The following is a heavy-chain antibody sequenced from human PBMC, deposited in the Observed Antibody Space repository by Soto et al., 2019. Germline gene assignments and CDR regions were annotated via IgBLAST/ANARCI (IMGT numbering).Heavy chain of an antibody. V-gene: IGHV1-69*13. CDR1: GGTLSSYA. D-gene: IGHD2-15*01. J-gene: IGHJ5*02. CDR2: IIPIFGTA. Sequence: GASVKVSCKASGGTLSSYAISWLRQAPGQGLEWMGGIIPIFGTANYAQKFQGRVTITADESTSTAYMELSSLRSEDTAVYYCVRGGRWSTNWFDPWGQGTLVTVSS. CDR3: VRGGRWSTNWFDP.